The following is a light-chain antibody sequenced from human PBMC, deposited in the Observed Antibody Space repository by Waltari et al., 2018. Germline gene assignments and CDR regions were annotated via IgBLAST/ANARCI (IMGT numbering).Light chain of an antibody. V-gene: IGKV3-20*01. CDR3: QQYGSSPPNT. CDR1: QSVSSSY. CDR2: GAT. J-gene: IGKJ2*01. Sequence: EIVLTQSPGTLSLSPGERATLSCRASQSVSSSYLAWYQQKPGQAPRLLLHGATSIATGIPDRFSVSGSGTDFTLTISRLEPEDFAVYYCQQYGSSPPNTFGQGTKLEIK.